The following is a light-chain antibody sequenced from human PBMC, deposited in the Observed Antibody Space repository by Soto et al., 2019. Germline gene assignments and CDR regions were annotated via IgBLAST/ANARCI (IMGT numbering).Light chain of an antibody. CDR1: QSLSSSY. Sequence: IVLTQSPGTLTLTQGERATLSCRASQSLSSSYLAWCQQKPGQAPSLLIYGTSLRATGLPDRLSGSGSASRYSLSPTILPPGDGVLYYSQRLATSPPRTFGGGTKVDIK. CDR2: GTS. V-gene: IGKV3-20*01. CDR3: QRLATSPPRT. J-gene: IGKJ4*02.